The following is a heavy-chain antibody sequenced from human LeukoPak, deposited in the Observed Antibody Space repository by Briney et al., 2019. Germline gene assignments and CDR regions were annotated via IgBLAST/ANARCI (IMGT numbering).Heavy chain of an antibody. Sequence: SQTLSLSCNVSGASITSGNYYWTWIRQPAGKGLGWIGRIYTGGSTNYNPSLKSRVTLSLDTSKNEFSLELTSVTAADTAVYYCASSPFTSSDHNVYYHYYIDVWGTGTTVTVSS. D-gene: IGHD6-6*01. CDR2: IYTGGST. J-gene: IGHJ6*03. CDR1: GASITSGNYY. V-gene: IGHV4-61*02. CDR3: ASSPFTSSDHNVYYHYYIDV.